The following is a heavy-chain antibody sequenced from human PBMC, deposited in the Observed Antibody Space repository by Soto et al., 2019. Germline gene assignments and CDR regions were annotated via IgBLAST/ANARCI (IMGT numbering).Heavy chain of an antibody. CDR2: ISWDGGST. CDR3: AKNMVRAYGMDV. D-gene: IGHD3-10*01. Sequence: EVQLVESGGVVVQPGGSLRLSCVASGFTFDDYTMQWVRQAPGKGLEWVSLISWDGGSTYYADSVKSRFTISRDNSKNSLYLQMNSLRTEDTALYYCAKNMVRAYGMDVWGQGTTVTVSS. V-gene: IGHV3-43*01. J-gene: IGHJ6*02. CDR1: GFTFDDYT.